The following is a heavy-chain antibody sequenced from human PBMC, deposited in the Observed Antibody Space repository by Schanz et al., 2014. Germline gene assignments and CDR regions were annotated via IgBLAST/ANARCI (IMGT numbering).Heavy chain of an antibody. Sequence: QVDLVESGGGVVQPGRSLRLSCATSGLNFDYYGMNWVRQAPGKGLEWVALISYDGSSKNHADSVQGRFTISRDNSKNALYLQMDSLRAEDTAVYYCARGIITMVRGDDVGAFDIWGQGTMVTVSS. J-gene: IGHJ3*02. D-gene: IGHD3-10*01. CDR1: GLNFDYYG. CDR3: ARGIITMVRGDDVGAFDI. V-gene: IGHV3-33*01. CDR2: ISYDGSSK.